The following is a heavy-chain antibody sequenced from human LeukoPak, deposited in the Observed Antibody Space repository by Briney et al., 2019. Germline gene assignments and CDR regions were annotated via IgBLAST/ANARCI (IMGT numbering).Heavy chain of an antibody. CDR1: GGSLSGYY. CDR2: INHSGST. CDR3: ARGRGDYYDSRNNDY. J-gene: IGHJ4*02. D-gene: IGHD3-22*01. Sequence: SETLSLTCAVYGGSLSGYYWSWIRQPPGKGLEWIGEINHSGSTNYNPSLKSRVTISVDTSKNQFSLKLSSVTAADTAVYYCARGRGDYYDSRNNDYWGQGTLVTVSS. V-gene: IGHV4-34*01.